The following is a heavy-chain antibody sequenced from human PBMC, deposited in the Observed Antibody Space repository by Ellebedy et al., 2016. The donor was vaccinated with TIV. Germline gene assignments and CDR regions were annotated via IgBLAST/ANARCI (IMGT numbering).Heavy chain of an antibody. Sequence: GESLKISCAASGFTFNSYWMSWVRQAPGKGLEWVANINQDGSRIYCVDSVKGRFTISKDNAKNSVFLRMNTLRVEDTAVYHCARDGAYGDYSPGYYGMDVWGQGTTVTVSS. CDR2: INQDGSRI. V-gene: IGHV3-7*03. CDR1: GFTFNSYW. J-gene: IGHJ6*02. CDR3: ARDGAYGDYSPGYYGMDV. D-gene: IGHD3-22*01.